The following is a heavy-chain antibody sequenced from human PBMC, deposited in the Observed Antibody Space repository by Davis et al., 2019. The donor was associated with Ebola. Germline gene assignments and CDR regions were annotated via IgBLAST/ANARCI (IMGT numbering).Heavy chain of an antibody. J-gene: IGHJ3*02. CDR1: GFTFSDSW. CDR3: AAELSGDSFDI. Sequence: PGGSLRLSCAASGFTFSDSWMSWVRQRPGKGLEWVANIKQDGSKKHYVDSVKDRFTISRDNVKNSLFLQMDSLRAEDTALYYCAAELSGDSFDIWGQGTMVTVSS. V-gene: IGHV3-7*03. D-gene: IGHD1-26*01. CDR2: IKQDGSKK.